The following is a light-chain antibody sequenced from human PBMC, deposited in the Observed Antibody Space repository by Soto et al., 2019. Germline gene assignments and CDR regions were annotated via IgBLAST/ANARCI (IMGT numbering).Light chain of an antibody. J-gene: IGLJ2*01. CDR2: GNN. V-gene: IGLV1-40*01. Sequence: QSVLTQPPSVSGAPGQRVIISCTGSTTNIGAGYDVHWYQHLPGTGPKLLIYGNNNRPSVVPDRFSGSKSGTSASLAITGLKAADEADYYCQSYDSSLSVVFGGGTKLTVL. CDR1: TTNIGAGYD. CDR3: QSYDSSLSVV.